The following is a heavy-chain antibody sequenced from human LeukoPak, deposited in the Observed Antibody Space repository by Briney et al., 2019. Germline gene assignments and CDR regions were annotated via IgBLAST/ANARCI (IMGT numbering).Heavy chain of an antibody. CDR1: GYTFTGYY. V-gene: IGHV1-2*04. D-gene: IGHD3-10*01. J-gene: IGHJ3*02. Sequence: ASVKVSCKASGYTFTGYYMHWVRQAPGQGLEWKGWINPNSGGTNYAQKFQGWVTMTRDTSISTAYMELSRLRPDDTAVYYCARAWFGELGGGAFDIWGQGTMVTVSS. CDR3: ARAWFGELGGGAFDI. CDR2: INPNSGGT.